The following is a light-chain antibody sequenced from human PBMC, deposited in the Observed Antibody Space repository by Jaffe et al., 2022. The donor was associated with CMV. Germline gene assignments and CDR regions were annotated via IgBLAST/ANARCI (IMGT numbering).Light chain of an antibody. V-gene: IGLV3-21*04. CDR3: QVWDTNTEHVV. CDR1: NIGRKS. J-gene: IGLJ2*01. Sequence: SYVLTQPPSVSVAPGRTATITCGGDNIGRKSVHWYQQRPGQAPLLVISYDSDRPSGIPERFSGSNSANTATLTISRVEAGDEADYFCQVWDTNTEHVVFGGGTKLTVL. CDR2: YDS.